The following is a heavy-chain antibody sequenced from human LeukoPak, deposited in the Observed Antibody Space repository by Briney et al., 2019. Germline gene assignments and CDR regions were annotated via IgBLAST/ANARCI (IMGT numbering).Heavy chain of an antibody. Sequence: SETLSLTCAVYGGSFSGYYWSWIRQPPGKGLEWIGEINHSGSTNYNPSLKSRVTISVDTSKYQFSLRLSSVTAADTAVYYCARAGVPEALLLWFGESTNWFDPWGQGTLVTVSS. D-gene: IGHD3-10*01. CDR3: ARAGVPEALLLWFGESTNWFDP. J-gene: IGHJ5*02. CDR1: GGSFSGYY. CDR2: INHSGST. V-gene: IGHV4-34*01.